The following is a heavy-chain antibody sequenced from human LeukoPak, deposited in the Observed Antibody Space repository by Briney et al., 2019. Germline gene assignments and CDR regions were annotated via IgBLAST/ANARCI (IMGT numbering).Heavy chain of an antibody. D-gene: IGHD2-8*01. CDR3: ARAQMVTRYYYFYMDV. J-gene: IGHJ6*03. V-gene: IGHV1-69*05. CDR2: IIPIFGTA. Sequence: SVKVSCKASGGTFSSYAISWVRQAPGQGLEWMGGIIPIFGTANYAQKFQGRVTVTTDESTSTAYMELSSLRSEDTAVYYCARAQMVTRYYYFYMDVWGKGTTVTVSS. CDR1: GGTFSSYA.